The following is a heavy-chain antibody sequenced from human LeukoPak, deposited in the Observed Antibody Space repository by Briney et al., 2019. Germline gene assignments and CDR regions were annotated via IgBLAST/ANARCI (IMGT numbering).Heavy chain of an antibody. V-gene: IGHV1-2*02. CDR1: FSGNY. CDR2: IDRNSGDT. D-gene: IGHD5-12*01. Sequence: ASVKVSCKASFSGNYFQWVRQAPEQGFEWIGCIDRNSGDTDYAQKFQGRVTMTRDTSSTTGYMELYGLRPDDTAIYHCATSQIRLGFFDNWGQGTLVFVSP. CDR3: ATSQIRLGFFDN. J-gene: IGHJ4*02.